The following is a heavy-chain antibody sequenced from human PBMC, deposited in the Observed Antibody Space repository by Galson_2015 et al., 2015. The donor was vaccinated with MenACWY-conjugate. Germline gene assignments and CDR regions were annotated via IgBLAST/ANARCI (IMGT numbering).Heavy chain of an antibody. Sequence: SLRLSCAASGFTFRRFGMHWVRQAPGKGLEWMAVISYDGSNESYADSVKGRFTISRDNSKNTLYLQMNSLRADDTAVCYCAKDWSVPYSTISYYFYMDVWGKGTTVTVSS. CDR1: GFTFRRFG. J-gene: IGHJ6*03. CDR3: AKDWSVPYSTISYYFYMDV. V-gene: IGHV3-30*18. D-gene: IGHD6-13*01. CDR2: ISYDGSNE.